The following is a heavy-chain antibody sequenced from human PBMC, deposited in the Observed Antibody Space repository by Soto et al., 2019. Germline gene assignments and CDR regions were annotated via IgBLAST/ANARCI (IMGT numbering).Heavy chain of an antibody. CDR3: AREGRYFDWLFASWFDP. Sequence: QVQLVQSGAEVKKPGSSVKVSCKASGGTFSNYAISWVRQAPGQGLEWMGGIIPIFGTANYAQKFQGRVTSTADESTSPAYMELSSVRSEGTAVYYCAREGRYFDWLFASWFDPWGQGTLVTVSS. D-gene: IGHD3-9*01. J-gene: IGHJ5*02. CDR2: IIPIFGTA. V-gene: IGHV1-69*01. CDR1: GGTFSNYA.